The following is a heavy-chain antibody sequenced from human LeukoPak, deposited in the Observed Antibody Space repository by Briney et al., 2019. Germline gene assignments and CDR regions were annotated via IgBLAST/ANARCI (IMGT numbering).Heavy chain of an antibody. Sequence: ASVKVSCKASGYTFTSYYVHWVRQAPGQGPEWMGIINPNGGGTSYAQKFQGRVTMTRDTSTSTVYMELSSLRSEDTAVYYCAKVFGYCSGGSCYGQFDPWGQGTLVTVSS. CDR3: AKVFGYCSGGSCYGQFDP. CDR1: GYTFTSYY. D-gene: IGHD2-15*01. V-gene: IGHV1-46*01. CDR2: INPNGGGT. J-gene: IGHJ5*02.